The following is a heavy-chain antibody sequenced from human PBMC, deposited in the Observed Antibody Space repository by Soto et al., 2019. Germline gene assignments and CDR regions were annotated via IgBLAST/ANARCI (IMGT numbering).Heavy chain of an antibody. J-gene: IGHJ4*02. CDR1: GGSISSYY. V-gene: IGHV4-59*01. CDR3: ARGSRLLYYYDSSGYTLFDY. CDR2: IYYSGST. D-gene: IGHD3-22*01. Sequence: SETLSLTCTVSGGSISSYYWSWIRQPPGKGLEWIGYIYYSGSTNYNPPLKSRVTISVDTSKNQFSLKLSSVTAADTAVYYCARGSRLLYYYDSSGYTLFDYWGQGTLVTVSS.